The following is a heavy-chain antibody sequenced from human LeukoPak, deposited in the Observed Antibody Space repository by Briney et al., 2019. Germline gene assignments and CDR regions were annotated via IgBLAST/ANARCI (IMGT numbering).Heavy chain of an antibody. J-gene: IGHJ3*02. V-gene: IGHV4-59*08. CDR1: GGSISSYY. CDR2: IHYSGGIT. D-gene: IGHD3-16*01. CDR3: ARYDYDYVWGSSRGAYNRDAFDI. Sequence: SETLSLTCTVSGGSISSYYWSWIRQPPGKGLEWIGYIHYSGGITYYNPSLKSRVTISVDTSKNQFSLKLSSVTAADTAVYYCARYDYDYVWGSSRGAYNRDAFDIWGQGTMVTVSS.